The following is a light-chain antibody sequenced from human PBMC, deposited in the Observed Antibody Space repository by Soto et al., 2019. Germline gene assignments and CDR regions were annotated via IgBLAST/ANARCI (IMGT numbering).Light chain of an antibody. J-gene: IGLJ1*01. CDR1: SSDVGTYNL. V-gene: IGLV2-23*01. CDR2: EDS. Sequence: QSALTQPASVSGSPGQSITLSCTGTSSDVGTYNLVSWYQQHPGKAPKLMIYEDSKRPSGVSNRFSGSKSGNTASLTISGLQAEDEADYYCCSYAATTTYYVFGSGTKLTVL. CDR3: CSYAATTTYYV.